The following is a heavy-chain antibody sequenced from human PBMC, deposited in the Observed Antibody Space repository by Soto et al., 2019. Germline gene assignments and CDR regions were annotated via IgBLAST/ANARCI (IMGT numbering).Heavy chain of an antibody. CDR1: GGSISRSSYY. CDR3: ATLWFGESPY. D-gene: IGHD3-10*01. CDR2: IYYSGST. Sequence: QLQLQESGPGLVKPSETLSLTCTVSGGSISRSSYYWGWIRQPPGKGLEWIGSIYYSGSTYYNPSLKSRATISVDTSKNQFSLKLNSVTAADTAVYYCATLWFGESPYWGQGTLVTVSS. V-gene: IGHV4-39*01. J-gene: IGHJ4*02.